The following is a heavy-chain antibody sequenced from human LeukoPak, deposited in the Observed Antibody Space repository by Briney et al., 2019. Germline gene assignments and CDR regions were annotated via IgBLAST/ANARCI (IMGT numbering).Heavy chain of an antibody. CDR3: ARTTEGGYTYDYFYYYYMDV. V-gene: IGHV4-59*01. CDR2: IYYSGST. J-gene: IGHJ6*03. Sequence: PSETLSLTCTVSGGSISSYYWSWIRQPPAKGLEWIGYIYYSGSTNYNPSLKSRVTISVDTSKNQFSLKLNSVTAADTAVYFCARTTEGGYTYDYFYYYYMDVWGKGTTVTISS. D-gene: IGHD5-18*01. CDR1: GGSISSYY.